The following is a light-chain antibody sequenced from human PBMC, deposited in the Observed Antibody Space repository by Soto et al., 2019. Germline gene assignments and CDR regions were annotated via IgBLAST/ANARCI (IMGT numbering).Light chain of an antibody. CDR3: QQYSNWYT. J-gene: IGKJ2*01. V-gene: IGKV3-15*01. CDR2: GAS. CDR1: QGVGTS. Sequence: ETVMTQSPATLSVSPGERATLSCRASQGVGTSLAWYQHKVGQAPRLLIYGASTRATGIPTRFSGGGSGTEFTLTISSLQSEDFAIYFCQQYSNWYTFGQGTKLEIK.